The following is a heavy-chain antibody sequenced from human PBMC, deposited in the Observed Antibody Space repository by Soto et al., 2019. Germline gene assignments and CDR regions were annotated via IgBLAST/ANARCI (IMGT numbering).Heavy chain of an antibody. V-gene: IGHV3-9*01. Sequence: EVQLVESGGGLVQPGRSLRLSCAASGFTFDDYAMHWVRQAPGKGLEWVSGVSWNRVRIYYADSVKGRFTISRDNAKNSLYLQMNSLRTEDTAVYYCAKDQNGPFDYWGQGTLVTVSS. CDR2: VSWNRVRI. D-gene: IGHD2-8*01. J-gene: IGHJ4*02. CDR1: GFTFDDYA. CDR3: AKDQNGPFDY.